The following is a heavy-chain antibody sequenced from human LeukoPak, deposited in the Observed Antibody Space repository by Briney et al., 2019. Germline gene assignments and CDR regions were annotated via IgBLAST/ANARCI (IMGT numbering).Heavy chain of an antibody. CDR1: GGSISSYY. Sequence: SETLSLTCTVSGGSISSYYWSWIRQPPGKGLEWIGYIYYSGSTNYNPSLKSRVTMSVDTSKNQFSLKLSSVTAADTAVYYCARGMGGYVDYWGQGTLVTVSS. J-gene: IGHJ4*02. V-gene: IGHV4-59*12. D-gene: IGHD2-15*01. CDR3: ARGMGGYVDY. CDR2: IYYSGST.